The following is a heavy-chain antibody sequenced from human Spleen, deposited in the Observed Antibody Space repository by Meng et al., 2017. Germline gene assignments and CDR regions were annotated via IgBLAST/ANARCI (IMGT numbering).Heavy chain of an antibody. CDR3: AANRDGFDP. CDR2: MYYSGST. V-gene: IGHV4-31*03. J-gene: IGHJ5*02. CDR1: GGSISSGGYY. Sequence: QAQLKESGPGLVKTYQPPLLTCTVSGGSISSGGYYWSWIRHHPGKGLEWIGHMYYSGSTYYNPSLKSRVTISVDTSQNQFSLKLSSVTAADTAVYYCAANRDGFDPWGQGTLVTVSS.